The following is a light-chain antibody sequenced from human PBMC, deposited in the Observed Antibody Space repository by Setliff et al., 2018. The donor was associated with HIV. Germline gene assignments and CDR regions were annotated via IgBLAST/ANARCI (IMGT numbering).Light chain of an antibody. J-gene: IGLJ2*01. V-gene: IGLV2-14*03. CDR2: AVS. CDR3: CSYAGSYTPVI. CDR1: SSDVGGYNS. Sequence: QSVLTQPASVSGSPGQSITISCTGTSSDVGGYNSVSWYQQHPGKAPKLIIYAVSNRPSGVSNRFSGSKSGTTASLTISGLQAEDEADYYCCSYAGSYTPVIFGGGTKVTVL.